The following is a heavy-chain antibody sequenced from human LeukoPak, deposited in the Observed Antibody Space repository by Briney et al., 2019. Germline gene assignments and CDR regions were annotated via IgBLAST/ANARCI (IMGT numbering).Heavy chain of an antibody. CDR1: GFTFSSYA. V-gene: IGHV3-23*01. CDR2: ISGSGGST. J-gene: IGHJ4*02. Sequence: GGSLRLSCAASGFTFSSYAMSWVRQAPGKGLEWVSAISGSGGSTYYADSAKGRFTISRDNAKNSLYLQMNSLRAEDTAVYYCATFRKGNTAMPFFDYWGQGTLVTVSS. D-gene: IGHD5-18*01. CDR3: ATFRKGNTAMPFFDY.